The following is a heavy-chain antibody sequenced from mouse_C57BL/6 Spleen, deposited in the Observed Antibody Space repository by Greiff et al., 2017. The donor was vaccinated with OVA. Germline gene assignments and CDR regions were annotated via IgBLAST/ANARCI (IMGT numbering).Heavy chain of an antibody. J-gene: IGHJ3*01. Sequence: VQLQQPGTELVKPGASVKLSCKASGYTFTSYWMHWVKQRPGQGLEWIGNINPSNGGTNYNEKFKSKATLTLDKSSSTAYMQLSSLTSEDSAVYYCARYGAYGTPFAYWGQGTLVTVSA. V-gene: IGHV1-53*01. D-gene: IGHD1-1*01. CDR1: GYTFTSYW. CDR2: INPSNGGT. CDR3: ARYGAYGTPFAY.